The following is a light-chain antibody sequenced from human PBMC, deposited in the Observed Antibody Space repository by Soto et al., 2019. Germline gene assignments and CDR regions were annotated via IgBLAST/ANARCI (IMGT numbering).Light chain of an antibody. CDR1: ENVRSGY. CDR3: QQYGGAPQT. V-gene: IGKV3-20*01. CDR2: GAS. Sequence: EIVLTQSPGTLPLSPGERGTLSCRASENVRSGYLAWYQQKPGQAPRLLIYGASSRTTGTPDRFSGDGSGTDFTLTIGSLEPEASAVYYCQQYGGAPQTFGQGTRVEI. J-gene: IGKJ1*01.